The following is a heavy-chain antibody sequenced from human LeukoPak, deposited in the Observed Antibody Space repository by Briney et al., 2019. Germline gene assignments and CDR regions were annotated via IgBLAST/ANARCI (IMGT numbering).Heavy chain of an antibody. CDR1: GGSISSGGYS. J-gene: IGHJ4*02. V-gene: IGHV4-30-2*01. CDR3: ARAMVRGVIRS. CDR2: IYHSGST. Sequence: SETLSLTCAVSGGSISSGGYSWSWLRQPPGKGLEWIGYIYHSGSTYYNPSLKSRVTISVDRSKNQFSLKLSSVTAAGTAVYYCARAMVRGVIRSWGQGTLVTVSS. D-gene: IGHD3-10*01.